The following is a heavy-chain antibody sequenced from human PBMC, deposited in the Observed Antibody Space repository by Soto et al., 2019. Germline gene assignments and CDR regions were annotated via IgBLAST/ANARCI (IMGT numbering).Heavy chain of an antibody. D-gene: IGHD6-13*01. V-gene: IGHV1-69*01. Sequence: QVQLVQSGAEVKKPGSSVKVSCKASGGTFSSYAISWVRQAPGQGLEWMGGIIPIFGTANYAQKFQGRVTITADESTSTAYMELSSLRSEDTAVYYCARIAAAGTSYYYYGMDVRGQGTTVTVSS. CDR2: IIPIFGTA. J-gene: IGHJ6*02. CDR3: ARIAAAGTSYYYYGMDV. CDR1: GGTFSSYA.